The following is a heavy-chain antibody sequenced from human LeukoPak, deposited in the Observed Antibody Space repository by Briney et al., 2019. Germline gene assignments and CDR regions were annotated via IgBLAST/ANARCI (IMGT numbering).Heavy chain of an antibody. CDR2: INGGNGNT. Sequence: ASVTVSCKTSGYTFTSYGMHWVRQAPGQSLEWMGWINGGNGNTKYSEKFQGRVTIIRDTSASTAYMELSSLRSEGTVVYYCARVPLHDDSGHYYPHWGQGTLVTVSS. CDR3: ARVPLHDDSGHYYPH. CDR1: GYTFTSYG. V-gene: IGHV1-3*01. D-gene: IGHD3-22*01. J-gene: IGHJ1*01.